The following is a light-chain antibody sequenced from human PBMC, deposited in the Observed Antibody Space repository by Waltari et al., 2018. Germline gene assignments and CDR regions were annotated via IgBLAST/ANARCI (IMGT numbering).Light chain of an antibody. CDR2: QDT. CDR1: SGSIVSNY. J-gene: IGLJ3*02. V-gene: IGLV6-57*03. Sequence: NFVLTQPHSVSESPGKTVTISCTRSSGSIVSNYVQWCQQRPGSAPTTVIYQDTQRPSGVPDRFSGSVDRSSNSASLTISGLQTEDAADYYCQSSDINHHGVFGGGTKLTVL. CDR3: QSSDINHHGV.